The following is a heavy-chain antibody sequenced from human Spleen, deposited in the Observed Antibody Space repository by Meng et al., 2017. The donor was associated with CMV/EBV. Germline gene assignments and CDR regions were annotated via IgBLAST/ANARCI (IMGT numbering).Heavy chain of an antibody. D-gene: IGHD3-22*01. V-gene: IGHV4-34*01. J-gene: IGHJ4*02. CDR2: INHSGST. CDR3: ARGFHPYYYDSSGYYLDS. Sequence: SETLSLTCAVYGGSFSGYYWSWIRQPPGKGLEWIGEINHSGSTNYNPSLKSRVTISVDTSKNQFSLKLSSVTAADTAVYYCARGFHPYYYDSSGYYLDSWGQGTLVTVSS. CDR1: GGSFSGYY.